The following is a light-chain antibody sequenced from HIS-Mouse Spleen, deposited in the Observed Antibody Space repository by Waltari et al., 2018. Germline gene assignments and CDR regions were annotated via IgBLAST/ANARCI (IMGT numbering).Light chain of an antibody. J-gene: IGKJ4*01. V-gene: IGKV3-15*01. CDR2: GAS. Sequence: EIVMTQSPATLSVSPGERATLPCRASQSVSSNLAWYQQKPGQDPRLLIYGASTRATGIPARFSGSGSGTEFTLTISSLQSEDFAVYYCQQYNNWPLTFGGGTKVEIK. CDR3: QQYNNWPLT. CDR1: QSVSSN.